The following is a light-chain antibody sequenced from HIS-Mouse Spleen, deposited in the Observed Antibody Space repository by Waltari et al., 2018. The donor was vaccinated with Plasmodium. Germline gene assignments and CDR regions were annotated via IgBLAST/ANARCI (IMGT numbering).Light chain of an antibody. J-gene: IGKJ1*01. CDR1: QRISNY. CDR2: AAS. Sequence: DIQLTQSPSSLSASVGVRVTITCRASQRISNYLNWYQQKPGKAPKFLIYAASTLQSGVPSRFSGSGSGTDFTLTISSLQPEDFATYYCQQSYSTWTFGQGTKVEIK. CDR3: QQSYSTWT. V-gene: IGKV1-39*01.